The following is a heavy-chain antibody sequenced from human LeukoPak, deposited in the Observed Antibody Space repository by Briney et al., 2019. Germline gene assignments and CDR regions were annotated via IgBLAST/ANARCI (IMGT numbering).Heavy chain of an antibody. CDR3: ARHPTTPDV. J-gene: IGHJ4*02. CDR1: GGSFSSSSYY. Sequence: SETLSLTCTVSGGSFSSSSYYWGWIRQPPGKGLEWIGSMYYSGSTYYNPSLKSRVTISVNTSKNQFSLKLSSVTAADTAVYYCARHPTTPDVWGQGTLVTVSS. D-gene: IGHD2-15*01. CDR2: MYYSGST. V-gene: IGHV4-39*01.